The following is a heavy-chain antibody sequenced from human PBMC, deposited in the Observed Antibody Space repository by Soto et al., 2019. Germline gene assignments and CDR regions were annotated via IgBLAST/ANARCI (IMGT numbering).Heavy chain of an antibody. J-gene: IGHJ4*02. CDR2: ISGSDGKT. CDR1: GFCFGSYA. V-gene: IGHV3-23*01. Sequence: DVQLWESGGGLVQPGGSLRLSSVAYGFCFGSYALSWFRQAPGKGLEWVSTISGSDGKTFYADAVKGRFSISRDTSQNTLYLQMNSLRADDTAIYYCARWSYLVYWGQGTRVTVSS. CDR3: ARWSYLVY. D-gene: IGHD3-10*01.